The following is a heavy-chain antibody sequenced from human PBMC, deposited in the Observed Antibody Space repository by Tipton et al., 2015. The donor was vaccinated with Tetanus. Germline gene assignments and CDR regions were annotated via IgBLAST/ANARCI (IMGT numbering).Heavy chain of an antibody. D-gene: IGHD1-1*01. CDR1: GGSITRGGYY. V-gene: IGHV4-61*08. Sequence: LRLSCTVSGGSITRGGYYWSWIRQPPGKGLEWVGYVYYTGDTNYNPSLKSRVTISMDRSENQISLKMTSVTAADTAVYYCAGVTAQRAELYFEHWGQGTQVTVSS. J-gene: IGHJ1*01. CDR3: AGVTAQRAELYFEH. CDR2: VYYTGDT.